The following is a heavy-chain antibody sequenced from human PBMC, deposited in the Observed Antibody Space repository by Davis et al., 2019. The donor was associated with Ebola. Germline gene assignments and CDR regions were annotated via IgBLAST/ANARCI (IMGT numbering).Heavy chain of an antibody. CDR2: ISYDGSNK. J-gene: IGHJ4*02. CDR3: AKVEFGIQGY. V-gene: IGHV3-30*18. Sequence: PGGSLRLSCAASGFTFRSYGMHWVRQAPGKGLEWVAVISYDGSNKYYADSVKGRFTISRDNSKNTLYLQMNSLRAEDTAVYYCAKVEFGIQGYWGQGTLVTVSS. D-gene: IGHD2-21*01. CDR1: GFTFRSYG.